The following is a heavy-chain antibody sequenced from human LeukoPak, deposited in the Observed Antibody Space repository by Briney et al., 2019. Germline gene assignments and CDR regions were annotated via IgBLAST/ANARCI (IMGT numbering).Heavy chain of an antibody. Sequence: GASVKVSCKVSGYTLTELSMHWVRQAPGKGLEWMGGFDPEDGETIYAQKFQGRVTMTEDTSTDTAYMELSSLRSEDTAVYYCARGGTWRTPFYYYYGMDVWGQGTTVTVSS. CDR1: GYTLTELS. V-gene: IGHV1-24*01. CDR2: FDPEDGET. J-gene: IGHJ6*02. CDR3: ARGGTWRTPFYYYYGMDV. D-gene: IGHD3-16*01.